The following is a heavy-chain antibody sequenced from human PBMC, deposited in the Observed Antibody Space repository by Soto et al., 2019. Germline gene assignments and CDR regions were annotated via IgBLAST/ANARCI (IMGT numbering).Heavy chain of an antibody. CDR1: GGSFSGYY. D-gene: IGHD6-19*01. J-gene: IGHJ6*02. V-gene: IGHV4-34*01. CDR2: IYQSGST. Sequence: PSETLSLTCAVYGGSFSGYYWSWVRQPPGKGLEWIGEIYQSGSTNYNPSLKSRVTISVDKSKNQFSLKLSSVTAADTAVYYCARGIEGWYQGRYYYGMDVWGQGTTVTVSS. CDR3: ARGIEGWYQGRYYYGMDV.